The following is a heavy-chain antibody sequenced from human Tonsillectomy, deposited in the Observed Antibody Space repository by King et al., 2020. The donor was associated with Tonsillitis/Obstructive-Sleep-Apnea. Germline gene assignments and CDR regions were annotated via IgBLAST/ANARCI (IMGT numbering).Heavy chain of an antibody. J-gene: IGHJ6*02. Sequence: HLVQSGAEVKKPGESLRISCKGSGYSFTSYWINWVRQMPGKGLEWMGRIDPSDSYTNYSPSFQGHVTISADKSISTAYLQWSSLKASDTAMYYCVGADYYDMDFWGQGTTVTVSS. CDR1: GYSFTSYW. D-gene: IGHD4/OR15-4a*01. V-gene: IGHV5-10-1*03. CDR3: VGADYYDMDF. CDR2: IDPSDSYT.